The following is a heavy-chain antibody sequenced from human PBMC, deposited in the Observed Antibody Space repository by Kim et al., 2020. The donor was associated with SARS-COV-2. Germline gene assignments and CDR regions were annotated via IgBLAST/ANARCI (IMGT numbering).Heavy chain of an antibody. Sequence: GGSLRLSCAASGFTFSSYAMHWVRQAPGKGLEWVAVISYDGSNKYYADSVKGRFTISRDNSKNTLYLQMNSLRAEDTAVYYCARPSMRHTPLIPDYWGQGTLVTVSS. CDR2: ISYDGSNK. J-gene: IGHJ4*02. CDR1: GFTFSSYA. CDR3: ARPSMRHTPLIPDY. D-gene: IGHD3-22*01. V-gene: IGHV3-30*04.